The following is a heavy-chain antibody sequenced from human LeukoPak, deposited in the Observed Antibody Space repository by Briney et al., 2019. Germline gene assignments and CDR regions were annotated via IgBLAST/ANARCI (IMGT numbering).Heavy chain of an antibody. CDR2: IYPDDSET. CDR1: GYRFTTDY. Sequence: GESLKISCKASGYRFTTDYIGWVRQMPGKGLEWMGIIYPDDSETNYSPSFQGQVSMSVDKSITTAYLQWSSLKASDTAMYYCARLYSSGWSDAFDIWGQGTMVTVSS. J-gene: IGHJ3*02. V-gene: IGHV5-51*01. CDR3: ARLYSSGWSDAFDI. D-gene: IGHD6-19*01.